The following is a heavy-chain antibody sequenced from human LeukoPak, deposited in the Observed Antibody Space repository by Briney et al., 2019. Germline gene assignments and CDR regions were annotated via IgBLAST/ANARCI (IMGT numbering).Heavy chain of an antibody. CDR3: AKGGIDYYFDY. V-gene: IGHV3-30*18. CDR2: ISYDGSNK. Sequence: GGSLRLSCAASGFTFSSYGMHWVRQAPGKGLEWVAVISYDGSNKYYADSVKGRFTISRDNSKNTLYLQMNSLRAEDTAVYYCAKGGIDYYFDYWGQGTLVTVSS. CDR1: GFTFSSYG. D-gene: IGHD6-13*01. J-gene: IGHJ4*02.